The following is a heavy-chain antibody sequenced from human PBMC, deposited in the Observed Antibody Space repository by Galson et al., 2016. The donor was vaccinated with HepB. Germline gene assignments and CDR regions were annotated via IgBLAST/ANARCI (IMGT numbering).Heavy chain of an antibody. CDR2: ISYKNGE. V-gene: IGHV3-30*04. CDR1: GFTSSDYA. D-gene: IGHD2-8*01. Sequence: SLRLSCAASGFTSSDYAIHWVRQAPGMGLEWVAVISYKNGEYHIDSVKGRLSISRDNSRDTVYLQMSSLRAEDTAVYYCARERGSTNSRDDALDIWGQGTMVIVSS. CDR3: ARERGSTNSRDDALDI. J-gene: IGHJ3*02.